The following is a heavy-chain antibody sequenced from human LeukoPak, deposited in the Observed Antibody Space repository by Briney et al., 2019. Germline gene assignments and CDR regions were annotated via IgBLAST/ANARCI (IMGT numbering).Heavy chain of an antibody. D-gene: IGHD1-1*01. CDR2: INYSGST. V-gene: IGHV4-59*08. J-gene: IGHJ6*02. CDR3: ARHGTSSFYYYAMDV. CDR1: GSSIRSYY. Sequence: SETLSLTCTVSGSSIRSYYWSWIRQSPGKGLEWIGYINYSGSTNYNPSLKSRVTISVDTSKNQFSLKLSSVTAADTAVYYCARHGTSSFYYYAMDVWGQGTTVTVSS.